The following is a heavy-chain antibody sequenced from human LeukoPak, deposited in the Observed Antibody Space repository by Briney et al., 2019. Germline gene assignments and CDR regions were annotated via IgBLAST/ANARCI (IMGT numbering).Heavy chain of an antibody. CDR3: ARDLRVAARPRALPAVY. D-gene: IGHD6-6*01. CDR2: ISPSGGST. CDR1: GYTFTSNY. J-gene: IGHJ4*02. V-gene: IGHV1-46*01. Sequence: GASVKASCKAFGYTFTSNYMHWVRQAPGQGPEWMGVISPSGGSTTYAQKFQGRVTLTRDMSTSTDYMELSSLRSEDTAVYYCARDLRVAARPRALPAVYWGQGTLVTVSS.